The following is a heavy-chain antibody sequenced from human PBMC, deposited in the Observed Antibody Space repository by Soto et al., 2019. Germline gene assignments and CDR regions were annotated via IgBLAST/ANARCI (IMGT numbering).Heavy chain of an antibody. Sequence: GGSLRLSCAASGFTFSGSAMHWVRQASGKGLEWVGRIRSKANSYATAYAASVKGRFTISRDDSKNTAYLQMNSLKTEDTAVYYCTRRAPDGGCSGGSCYSDYWGQGTLVTVS. D-gene: IGHD2-15*01. J-gene: IGHJ4*02. CDR2: IRSKANSYAT. V-gene: IGHV3-73*01. CDR3: TRRAPDGGCSGGSCYSDY. CDR1: GFTFSGSA.